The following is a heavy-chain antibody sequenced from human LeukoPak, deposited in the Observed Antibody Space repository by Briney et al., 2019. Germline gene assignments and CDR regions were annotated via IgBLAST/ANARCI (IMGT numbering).Heavy chain of an antibody. CDR3: ARGLGPRLGYCSSTSCPRGGWFDP. V-gene: IGHV4-39*07. CDR2: IYYSGST. Sequence: SETLSLTCTVSGGSISSSSYYWGWIRQPPGKGLEWIGSIYYSGSTYYNPSLKSRVTISVDTSKNQFSLKLSSVTAADTAVYYCARGLGPRLGYCSSTSCPRGGWFDPWGQGTLVTVSS. CDR1: GGSISSSSYY. J-gene: IGHJ5*02. D-gene: IGHD2-2*01.